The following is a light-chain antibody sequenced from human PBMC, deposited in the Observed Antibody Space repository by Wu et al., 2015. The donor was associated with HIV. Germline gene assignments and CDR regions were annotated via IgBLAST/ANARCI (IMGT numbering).Light chain of an antibody. Sequence: DIQLTQSPSSLSASVGDRVTITCRASQSLSTWLSWYQQKPGKAPKLLIYKVSSLQSEVPSTFSGSGSGTEFTLTINTLQPDDFATYYCQQYRTFGQGTKVEVK. CDR2: KVS. CDR3: QQYRT. J-gene: IGKJ1*01. V-gene: IGKV1-5*03. CDR1: QSLSTW.